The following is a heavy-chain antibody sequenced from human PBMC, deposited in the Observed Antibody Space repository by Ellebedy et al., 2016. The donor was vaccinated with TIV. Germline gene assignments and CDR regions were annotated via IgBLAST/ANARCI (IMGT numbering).Heavy chain of an antibody. CDR1: GYSFATYW. D-gene: IGHD1-26*01. Sequence: GESLKISCKASGYSFATYWIAWVRQMPGKGLEWMGIIYPSVSETRYSPSFQGQVTISADRSITTVYLQWSSLKASDSAMYYCARRGYDGNYPHFDNWGQGTLVTVSS. J-gene: IGHJ4*02. CDR3: ARRGYDGNYPHFDN. CDR2: IYPSVSET. V-gene: IGHV5-51*01.